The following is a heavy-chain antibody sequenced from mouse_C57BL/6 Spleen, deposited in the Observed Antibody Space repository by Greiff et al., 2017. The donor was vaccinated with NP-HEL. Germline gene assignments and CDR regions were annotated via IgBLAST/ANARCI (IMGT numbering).Heavy chain of an antibody. D-gene: IGHD1-1*01. CDR3: ARQGLYGY. CDR2: IDPSDSYT. CDR1: GYTFTSYW. J-gene: IGHJ2*01. Sequence: QVQLQQPGAELVKPGASVKLSCKASGYTFTSYWMQWVKQRPGQGLEWIGEIDPSDSYTNYNQKFKGKATLTVDTSSSTAYMQLSSLTSEDSAVYYCARQGLYGYWGQGTTLTVSS. V-gene: IGHV1-50*01.